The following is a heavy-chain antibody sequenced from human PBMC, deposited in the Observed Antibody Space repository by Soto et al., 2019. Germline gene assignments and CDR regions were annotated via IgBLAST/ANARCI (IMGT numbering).Heavy chain of an antibody. D-gene: IGHD5-18*01. Sequence: SATLSRTCTVSCGSIISYYWSWIRQPPGKGLDCIGYIYYSWSTNYNPSLKSRVTISVDTSKNQFSLKLSSVTAADTAVYYCARGGYSYGFGSKYYYYGMDVWGQGTTVTVSS. V-gene: IGHV4-59*01. CDR1: CGSIISYY. J-gene: IGHJ6*02. CDR3: ARGGYSYGFGSKYYYYGMDV. CDR2: IYYSWST.